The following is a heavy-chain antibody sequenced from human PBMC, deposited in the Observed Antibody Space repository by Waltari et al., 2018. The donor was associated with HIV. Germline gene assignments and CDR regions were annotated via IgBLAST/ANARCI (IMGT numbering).Heavy chain of an antibody. CDR1: GYSISSGYY. CDR3: ARTYYDFWSGIGAGLYYYYGMDV. V-gene: IGHV4-38-2*02. J-gene: IGHJ6*02. CDR2: IYHSGST. D-gene: IGHD3-3*01. Sequence: QVQLQESGPGLVKPSETLSLTCTVSGYSISSGYYWGWIRQPPGKGLEWIGSIYHSGSTYYNPSLKSRVTISVDTSKNQFSLKLSSVTAADTAVYYCARTYYDFWSGIGAGLYYYYGMDVWGQGTTVTVSS.